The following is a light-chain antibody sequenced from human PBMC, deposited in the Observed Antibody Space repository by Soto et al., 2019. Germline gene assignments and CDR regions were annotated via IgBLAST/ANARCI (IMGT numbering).Light chain of an antibody. CDR3: QQYNDWPRT. CDR1: QSINNY. J-gene: IGKJ1*01. V-gene: IGKV3-11*01. Sequence: DIVLTQSPATLSLSPGERATLSCKASQSINNYLAWYQQKPGQAPRLVIYGASSRATGIPDRFSGSGSGTDCTLTISRLEPEDFAVYYCQQYNDWPRTFGQGTKVDI. CDR2: GAS.